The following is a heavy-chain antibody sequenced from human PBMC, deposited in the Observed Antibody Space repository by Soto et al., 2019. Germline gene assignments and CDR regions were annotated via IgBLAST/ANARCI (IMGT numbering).Heavy chain of an antibody. CDR1: GFTFAHYA. CDR2: IDGPTTNT. CDR3: VTWLSAHFDY. J-gene: IGHJ4*02. D-gene: IGHD6-19*01. Sequence: GSLRLSCAAPGFTFAHYAMMWARQAPGRGLEWVSTIDGPTTNTHYIDSVKGRFFISRDNAINTVYLQMNGLRAEDTAVYYCVTWLSAHFDYWGRGTLVTVSS. V-gene: IGHV3-23*05.